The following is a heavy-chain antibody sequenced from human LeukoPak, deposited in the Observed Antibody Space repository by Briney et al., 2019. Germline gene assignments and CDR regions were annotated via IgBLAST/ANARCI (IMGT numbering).Heavy chain of an antibody. J-gene: IGHJ6*04. CDR2: INTNTGNP. CDR3: ASEGVLYYGDYYYYGMDV. CDR1: GYTFTSYA. V-gene: IGHV7-4-1*01. D-gene: IGHD2-8*01. Sequence: AAVKVSCKASGYTFTSYAMNWVRQAPGQGLEWMGWINTNTGNPTYAQGFTGRFVFSLDTSVSTAYLQICSLKAEDTAVYYCASEGVLYYGDYYYYGMDVWGKGTTVTVSS.